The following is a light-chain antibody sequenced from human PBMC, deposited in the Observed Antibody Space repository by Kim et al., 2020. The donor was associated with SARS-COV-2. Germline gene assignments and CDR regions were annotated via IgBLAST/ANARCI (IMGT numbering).Light chain of an antibody. CDR3: QQYGSSSWT. CDR1: QSVSSSY. V-gene: IGKV3-20*01. Sequence: SPGERATLSCRASQSVSSSYLAWYQPKPGQAPRLLIYGASSRATGIPDRFSGSGSGTDFTLTISRLEPEDFAVYYCQQYGSSSWTFGQGTKVYIK. CDR2: GAS. J-gene: IGKJ1*01.